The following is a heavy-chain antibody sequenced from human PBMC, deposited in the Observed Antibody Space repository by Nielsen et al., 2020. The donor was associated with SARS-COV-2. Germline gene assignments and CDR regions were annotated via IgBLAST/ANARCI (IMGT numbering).Heavy chain of an antibody. J-gene: IGHJ4*02. V-gene: IGHV3-9*01. CDR1: GFTFSSYG. Sequence: SLKISCAASGFTFSSYGMHWVRQAPGKGLEWVSGISWNSGSIGYADSVKGRFTISRDNAKNSLYLQMNSLRAEDTALYYCAKGDYYDSSGGHYWGQGTLVTVSS. CDR3: AKGDYYDSSGGHY. CDR2: ISWNSGSI. D-gene: IGHD3-22*01.